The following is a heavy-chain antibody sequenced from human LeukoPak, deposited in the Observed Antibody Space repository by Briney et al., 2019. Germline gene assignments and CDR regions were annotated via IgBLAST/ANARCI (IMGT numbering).Heavy chain of an antibody. D-gene: IGHD3-9*01. CDR2: ISSSSSYI. V-gene: IGHV3-21*04. CDR1: GFTFSSYS. CDR3: AKDIGYFDWLVDY. Sequence: GALRPSCAASGFTFSSYSMNWVRQAPGKGLEWVSSISSSSSYIYYADSVKGRFTISRDNAKNSLYLQMNSLRAEDTALYYCAKDIGYFDWLVDYWGQGTLVTVSS. J-gene: IGHJ4*02.